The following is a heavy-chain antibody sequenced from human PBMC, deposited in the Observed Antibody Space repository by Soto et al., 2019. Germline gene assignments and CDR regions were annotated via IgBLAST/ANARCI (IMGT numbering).Heavy chain of an antibody. CDR2: IIPVFGTA. CDR1: GGTFISYP. CDR3: ARGGSGYTWFNEY. J-gene: IGHJ4*02. Sequence: QEQLVQSGAEVKKPGSSVKVSCKASGGTFISYPISWVRQAPGQGLEWMGGIIPVFGTAYYAQKFQGRVTITADESTNTAYMELSSLKYGDTAMYYCARGGSGYTWFNEYWGQGTLVTVSS. D-gene: IGHD3-3*01. V-gene: IGHV1-69*01.